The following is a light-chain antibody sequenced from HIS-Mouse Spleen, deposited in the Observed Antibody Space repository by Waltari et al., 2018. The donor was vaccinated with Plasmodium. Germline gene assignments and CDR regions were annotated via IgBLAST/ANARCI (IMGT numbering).Light chain of an antibody. J-gene: IGLJ1*01. CDR3: QAWDSSTDYV. CDR1: KLGDKY. Sequence: SYELTQPPSVSVSPGQTASITCSGDKLGDKYACWYQQKPGQYPVLVSYQDSKRPSGIPERFSGSNSGNTATLTISGTQAMDEADYYCQAWDSSTDYVFGTGTKVTVL. CDR2: QDS. V-gene: IGLV3-1*01.